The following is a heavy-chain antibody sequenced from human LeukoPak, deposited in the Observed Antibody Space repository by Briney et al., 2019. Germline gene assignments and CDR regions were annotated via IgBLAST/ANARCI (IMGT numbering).Heavy chain of an antibody. D-gene: IGHD2/OR15-2a*01. CDR2: INHDGTLR. V-gene: IGHV3-74*01. CDR3: VRDVFSLGDS. Sequence: PGGSLRLSCAASGCTFSDYGMHWVRQAPGKGLVWVSHINHDGTLRNYADSVKGRFTISRDFAKNTLYLQMNTLGAEDTAVYYCVRDVFSLGDSWGQGTLVTVSS. J-gene: IGHJ4*02. CDR1: GCTFSDYG.